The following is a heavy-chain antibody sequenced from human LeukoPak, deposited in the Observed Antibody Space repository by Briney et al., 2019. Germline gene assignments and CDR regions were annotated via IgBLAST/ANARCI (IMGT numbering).Heavy chain of an antibody. CDR3: ARSRGGYGDYGSWFDP. CDR2: THESGTT. D-gene: IGHD4-17*01. J-gene: IGHJ5*02. CDR1: GGSVSSYY. V-gene: IGHV4-59*02. Sequence: SETLSLTCTVSGGSVSSYYWNWIRQPPGKGLEWIAFTHESGTTNYNPSLKSRVTMSLDTSKNQFSLRLSSVTTADTAFYYCARSRGGYGDYGSWFDPWGQGTLVNVSP.